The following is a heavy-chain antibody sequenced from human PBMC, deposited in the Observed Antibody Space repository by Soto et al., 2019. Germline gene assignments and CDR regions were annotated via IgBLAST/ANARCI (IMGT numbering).Heavy chain of an antibody. J-gene: IGHJ6*02. Sequence: GGSLRLSCAASGFTFSSYGMHWVRQAPGKGLEWVAVIWYDGSNKYYADSVKGRFTISRDNSKDTLYLQMNRLRAEDTAVYYCARSSSWTDYYYYGMDVWGQGTTVTVSS. CDR2: IWYDGSNK. CDR3: ARSSSWTDYYYYGMDV. V-gene: IGHV3-33*01. D-gene: IGHD6-13*01. CDR1: GFTFSSYG.